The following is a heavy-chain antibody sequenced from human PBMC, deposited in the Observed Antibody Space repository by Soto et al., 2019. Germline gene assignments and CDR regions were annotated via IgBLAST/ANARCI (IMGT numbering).Heavy chain of an antibody. J-gene: IGHJ6*02. V-gene: IGHV4-31*03. CDR3: ARAADYGDRGMDV. CDR2: IYYSGST. D-gene: IGHD4-17*01. CDR1: GGSISSGGYY. Sequence: SETLSLTCTVSGGSISSGGYYWSWIRQHPGKGLEWIGYIYYSGSTYYNPSLKSRVTISVDTSKNQFSLKLSSVTAADTAVYYCARAADYGDRGMDVWGQGTTVTVSS.